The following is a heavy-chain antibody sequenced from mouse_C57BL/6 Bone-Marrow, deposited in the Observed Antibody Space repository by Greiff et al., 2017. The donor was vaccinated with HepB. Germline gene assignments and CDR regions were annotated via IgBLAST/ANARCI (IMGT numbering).Heavy chain of an antibody. CDR1: GYSITSGYY. J-gene: IGHJ4*01. CDR2: ISYDGSN. D-gene: IGHD1-1*01. Sequence: EVKLVESGPGLVKPSQSLSLTCSVTGYSITSGYYWNWIRQFPGNKLEWMGYISYDGSNNYNPSLKNRISITRDTSKNQFFLKLNSVTTEDTATYYCAREAYYYGSSLYYYAMDYWGQGTSVTVSS. CDR3: AREAYYYGSSLYYYAMDY. V-gene: IGHV3-6*01.